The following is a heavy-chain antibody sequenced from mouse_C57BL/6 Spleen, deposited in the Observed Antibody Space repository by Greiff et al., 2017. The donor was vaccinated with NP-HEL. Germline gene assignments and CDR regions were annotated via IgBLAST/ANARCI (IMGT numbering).Heavy chain of an antibody. D-gene: IGHD1-1*01. V-gene: IGHV1-55*01. Sequence: QVHVKQPGAELVKPGASVKMSCKASGYTFTSYWITWVKQRPGQGLEWIGDIYPGSGSTNYNEKFKSKATLTVDTPSSTAYMQLSSLTSEDSAVYYCATATVVGHWGQGTLVTVSA. CDR3: ATATVVGH. J-gene: IGHJ3*01. CDR1: GYTFTSYW. CDR2: IYPGSGST.